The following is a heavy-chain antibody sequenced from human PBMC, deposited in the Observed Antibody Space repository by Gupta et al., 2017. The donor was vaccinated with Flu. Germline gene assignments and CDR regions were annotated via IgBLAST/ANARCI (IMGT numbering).Heavy chain of an antibody. J-gene: IGHJ6*02. V-gene: IGHV3-23*01. CDR1: GFTFSSSA. CDR3: AKPLIAVAGHYGMDV. CDR2: ISGSGGST. Sequence: EVQLLESGGRLVQPGGSLRLCCAASGFTFSSSAMSWVRQAPGKGLEWVSAISGSGGSTYYADSVKGRFTISRDNSKNTLYLQMNSLRAEDTAVYYCAKPLIAVAGHYGMDVWGQGTTVTVSS. D-gene: IGHD6-19*01.